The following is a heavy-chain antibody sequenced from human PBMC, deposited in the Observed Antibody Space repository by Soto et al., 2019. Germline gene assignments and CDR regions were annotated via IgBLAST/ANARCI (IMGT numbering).Heavy chain of an antibody. CDR3: ARDPDIVSVPVAIDQYYYYGMDV. V-gene: IGHV1-69*13. Sequence: ASVKVSCKASGGTFSSYAISWVRQAPGQGLEWMGGIIPIFGTANYAQKFQGRVTITADESTSTAYMELSSLRSEDTAVYYCARDPDIVSVPVAIDQYYYYGMDVWGQGTTVTVLL. CDR2: IIPIFGTA. J-gene: IGHJ6*02. D-gene: IGHD2-2*01. CDR1: GGTFSSYA.